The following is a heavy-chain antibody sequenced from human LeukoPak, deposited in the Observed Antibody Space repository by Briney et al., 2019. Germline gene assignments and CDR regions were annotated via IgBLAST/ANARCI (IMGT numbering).Heavy chain of an antibody. Sequence: GGPLSPSCAASGFSFSNSLMTWVRLPPGKGLEWVANMNQDGSEIYYVDSVKGRFTISRDNTKNSLYLQLTSLRAEDTAVYYCAKDYGPLEYWGRGTLLTVSS. CDR1: GFSFSNSL. D-gene: IGHD4-17*01. CDR3: AKDYGPLEY. CDR2: MNQDGSEI. V-gene: IGHV3-7*01. J-gene: IGHJ4*02.